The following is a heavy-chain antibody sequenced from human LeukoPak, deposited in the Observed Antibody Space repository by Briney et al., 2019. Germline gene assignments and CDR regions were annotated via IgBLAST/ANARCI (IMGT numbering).Heavy chain of an antibody. CDR1: GGSFSGYY. CDR2: INHIVST. V-gene: IGHV4-34*01. D-gene: IGHD5-18*01. Sequence: KPSETLSLTCAVYGGSFSGYYWSWIRQPPPKGLEWIGEINHIVSTNYNPSLKSRVTISVDTPKNQFSMKLSSVTVADTAVSYCARGPWRIQSIDSWGQGTLVTVSS. CDR3: ARGPWRIQSIDS. J-gene: IGHJ4*02.